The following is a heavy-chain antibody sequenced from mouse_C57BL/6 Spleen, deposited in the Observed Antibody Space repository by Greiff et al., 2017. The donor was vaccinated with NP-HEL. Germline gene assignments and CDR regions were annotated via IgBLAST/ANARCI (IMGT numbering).Heavy chain of an antibody. CDR2: INPSNGGT. J-gene: IGHJ4*01. V-gene: IGHV1-53*01. D-gene: IGHD3-2*02. CDR3: AREDSSGYPYYAMDY. Sequence: QVQLQQPGTELVKPGASVKLSCKASGYTFTSYWMHWVKQRPGQGLEWIGNINPSNGGTNYNEKFKSKATLTVDKSSSTAYMQLSRLTSEDSAVYYCAREDSSGYPYYAMDYWGQGTSGTGSS. CDR1: GYTFTSYW.